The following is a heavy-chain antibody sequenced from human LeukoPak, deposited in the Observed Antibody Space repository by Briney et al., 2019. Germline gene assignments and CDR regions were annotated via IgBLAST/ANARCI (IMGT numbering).Heavy chain of an antibody. CDR1: GYSISSGYC. J-gene: IGHJ4*02. CDR3: ARGPRGPVAGNYFDY. CDR2: FYQSGTT. V-gene: IGHV4-38-2*02. D-gene: IGHD6-19*01. Sequence: PSETLSLTCTVSGYSISSGYCWGWIRQPPGKGLEWIGSFYQSGTTYYNPSLRSRVTISVDTSKNQFSLKLSSVTAADTAIFYCARGPRGPVAGNYFDYWGQGTLVTVSS.